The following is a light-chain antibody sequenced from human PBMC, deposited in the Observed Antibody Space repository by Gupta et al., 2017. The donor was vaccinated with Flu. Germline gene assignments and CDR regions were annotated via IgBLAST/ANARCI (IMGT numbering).Light chain of an antibody. CDR2: KAS. V-gene: IGKV1-5*03. CDR3: QHYYIYPWT. J-gene: IGKJ1*01. CDR1: QSISSQ. Sequence: DIQMTQSPSTLSASVGDRVTSTCRASQSISSQLAWYQQEPGKAPNLLIYKASTLQSGVPSRFSGGGSGTEFTLTISSLQPDDFATYYCQHYYIYPWTFGQGTKVEIK.